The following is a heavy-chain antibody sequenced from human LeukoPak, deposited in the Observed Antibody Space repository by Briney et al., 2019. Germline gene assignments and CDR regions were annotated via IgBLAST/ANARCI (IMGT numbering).Heavy chain of an antibody. J-gene: IGHJ4*02. D-gene: IGHD2-2*01. CDR3: ARRQGCSSTSCPPDY. V-gene: IGHV5-51*01. Sequence: GESPKISCKSSGYTFTDYWIGWVRQMPGKGLEWMGIIYPGDSDTRYTPSFQGQVTMSADKSINTAYLQWSSLKASDTAMYYCARRQGCSSTSCPPDYWGQGTLVTVSP. CDR1: GYTFTDYW. CDR2: IYPGDSDT.